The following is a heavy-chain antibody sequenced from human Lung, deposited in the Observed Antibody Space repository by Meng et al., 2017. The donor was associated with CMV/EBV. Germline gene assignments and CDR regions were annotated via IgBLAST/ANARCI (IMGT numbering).Heavy chain of an antibody. CDR3: ARDGEYSSLREAVDY. CDR1: VFTFSSSA. D-gene: IGHD6-6*01. Sequence: SVFTFSSSAMHWGRQAPGKGLEWVAVISYDGSNKYYADSVKGRFTISRDNSKNTLYLQMNSLRAEDTAVYYCARDGEYSSLREAVDYWGQGTLVTVSS. CDR2: ISYDGSNK. J-gene: IGHJ4*02. V-gene: IGHV3-30*04.